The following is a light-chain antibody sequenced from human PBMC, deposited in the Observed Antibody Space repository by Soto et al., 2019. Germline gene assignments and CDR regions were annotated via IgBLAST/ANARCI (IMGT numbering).Light chain of an antibody. CDR2: DVT. Sequence: QSALTQPPSASGAPGQPGTISCTGTSSDVGGYNYVSWHQQHPGKAPKLIIYDVTKRPSGVPDRFSGSKSGYTASLTVSGLQAEDEADYYCSSFAGGNIYVFGTGTKLTVL. CDR3: SSFAGGNIYV. J-gene: IGLJ1*01. CDR1: SSDVGGYNY. V-gene: IGLV2-8*01.